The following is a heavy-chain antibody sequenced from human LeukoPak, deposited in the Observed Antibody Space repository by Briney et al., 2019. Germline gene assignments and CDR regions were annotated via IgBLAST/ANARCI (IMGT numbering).Heavy chain of an antibody. V-gene: IGHV4-4*02. D-gene: IGHD3-3*01. CDR1: GGSVTSTNW. CDR3: AREGGFFRPLDY. CDR2: VHLDGRT. Sequence: SETPSLTCGVSGGSVTSTNWWTWVRQPPGKGLEWIGEVHLDGRTNYNPSLKSRLTMSVDLSENHISLKLTSVTAADTAVYYCAREGGFFRPLDYSGQGTLVTVSA. J-gene: IGHJ4*02.